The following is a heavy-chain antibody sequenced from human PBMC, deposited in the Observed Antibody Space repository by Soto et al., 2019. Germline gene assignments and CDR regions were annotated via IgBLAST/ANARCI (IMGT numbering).Heavy chain of an antibody. D-gene: IGHD7-27*01. CDR3: ARGPHLGY. Sequence: SETLSLACAVYGGSFSGYYWSWIRQPPGKGLEWIGEINHSGSTNYNPSLKSRVTISVDTSKNQFSLKLSSVTAADTAVYYCARGPHLGYWGQGTLVTVSS. V-gene: IGHV4-34*01. CDR1: GGSFSGYY. J-gene: IGHJ4*02. CDR2: INHSGST.